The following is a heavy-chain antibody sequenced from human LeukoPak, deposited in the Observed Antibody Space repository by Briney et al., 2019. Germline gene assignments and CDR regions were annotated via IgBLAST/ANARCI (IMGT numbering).Heavy chain of an antibody. V-gene: IGHV4-59*12. J-gene: IGHJ1*01. CDR1: GGSINSFY. CDR3: ATTVLLWFGEPRRQGPKYFQH. D-gene: IGHD3-10*01. CDR2: IYYSGST. Sequence: SETLSLTCTVSGGSINSFYWSWIRQPPGKGLEWIGYIYYSGSTNYNPSLKSRVTISVDTSKNQFSLKLSSVTAADTAVYYCATTVLLWFGEPRRQGPKYFQHWGQGTLVTVSS.